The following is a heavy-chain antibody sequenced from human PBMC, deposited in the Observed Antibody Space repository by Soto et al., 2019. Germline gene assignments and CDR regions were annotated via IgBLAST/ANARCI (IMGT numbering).Heavy chain of an antibody. CDR1: GGSINTYY. Sequence: SETLSLTCAVSGGSINTYYWSWVRQPPGKGLEWIGNIHHSGSTNYNPSLKSRVTISVDTSKNQFSLKLSSVTAADTAVYYCARMGVDTAMVTLFDYWGQGTLVTVSS. CDR2: IHHSGST. D-gene: IGHD5-18*01. V-gene: IGHV4-59*01. CDR3: ARMGVDTAMVTLFDY. J-gene: IGHJ4*02.